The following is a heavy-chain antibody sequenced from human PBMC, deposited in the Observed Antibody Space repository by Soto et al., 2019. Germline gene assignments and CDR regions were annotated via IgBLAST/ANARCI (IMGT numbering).Heavy chain of an antibody. V-gene: IGHV3-30*03. Sequence: QPXGSLRLSCAASGFIFTSYSMHWIRQAPGKGLEWMALILHDGSAEYYADSVKGRFTISRDNSKNTLYLQMNSLTAEDTAVYYCARSRDGYSFYFYYGMDGPGQGTKVT. CDR3: ARSRDGYSFYFYYGMDG. D-gene: IGHD4-4*01. CDR2: ILHDGSAE. J-gene: IGHJ6*02. CDR1: GFIFTSYS.